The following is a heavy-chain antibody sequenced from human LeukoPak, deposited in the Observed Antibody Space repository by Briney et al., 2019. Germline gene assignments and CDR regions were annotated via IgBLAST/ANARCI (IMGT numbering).Heavy chain of an antibody. Sequence: GGSLRLSCAASGFTFSTYSMNWVRQAPGRGLEWVSSISSSSTYIYYADSVKGRFTISRDNAKNSLYLQMNSLRAEDTAVYYCAKDLVTAGPGESWGQGTLVTVSS. CDR1: GFTFSTYS. CDR3: AKDLVTAGPGES. D-gene: IGHD2-21*02. CDR2: ISSSSTYI. J-gene: IGHJ4*02. V-gene: IGHV3-21*01.